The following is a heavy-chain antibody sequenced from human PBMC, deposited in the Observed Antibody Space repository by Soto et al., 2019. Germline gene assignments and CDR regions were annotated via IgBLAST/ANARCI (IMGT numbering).Heavy chain of an antibody. CDR1: GYTFTSYG. D-gene: IGHD6-13*01. V-gene: IGHV1-18*01. J-gene: IGHJ5*02. CDR2: ISAYNGNT. CDR3: ARYVSSSWPNWFDP. Sequence: AAVKVSCKACGYTFTSYGISWVRQAPGQGLEWMGWISAYNGNTNYAQKLQGRVTMTTDTSTSTAYMELRSLRSDDTAVYYCARYVSSSWPNWFDPWGQGTLVTVSS.